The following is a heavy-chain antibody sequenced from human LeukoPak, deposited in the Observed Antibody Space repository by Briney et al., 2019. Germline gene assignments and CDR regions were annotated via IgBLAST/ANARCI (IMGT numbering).Heavy chain of an antibody. CDR3: ARENMEWPTSGMDV. Sequence: GRSLTLACAASGFTFSSSAMHWVRQAPGKGLEWVAVILYVVTNKYYTDSVKGRSTNARDNTTNTMYLQTNSLRAEDTAVYNCARENMEWPTSGMDVWGQGTTVTVSS. CDR2: ILYVVTNK. J-gene: IGHJ6*02. CDR1: GFTFSSSA. V-gene: IGHV3-30*04. D-gene: IGHD3-3*01.